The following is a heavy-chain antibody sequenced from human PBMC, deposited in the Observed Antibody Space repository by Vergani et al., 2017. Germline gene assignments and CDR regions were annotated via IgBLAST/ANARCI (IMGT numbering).Heavy chain of an antibody. CDR2: IYYSGST. D-gene: IGHD5-12*01. CDR3: ARETSSIVATLGDFDY. Sequence: QVQLQESGPGLVKPSETLSLTCTVSGGSISSYYWSWIRQPPGTGLEWIGYIYYSGSTNYNPSLKSRVTISVDTSKNQFSLKLSSVTAADTAVYYCARETSSIVATLGDFDYWGQGTLVTVSS. V-gene: IGHV4-59*01. CDR1: GGSISSYY. J-gene: IGHJ4*02.